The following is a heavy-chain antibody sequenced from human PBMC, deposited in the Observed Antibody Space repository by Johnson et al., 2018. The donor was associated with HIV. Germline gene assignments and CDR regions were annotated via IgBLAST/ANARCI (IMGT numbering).Heavy chain of an antibody. J-gene: IGHJ3*02. V-gene: IGHV3-9*01. Sequence: VQLVESGGGLVQPGRSLRLSCAASGFTFDDYAMHWVRQAPGKGLEWVSGISWNSGSIGYADSVKGRFTISRDNAKNSLYLQMNSLRAEDTALYYCARGFSKDDAFDIWGQGTKVTVSS. CDR3: ARGFSKDDAFDI. CDR2: ISWNSGSI. CDR1: GFTFDDYA.